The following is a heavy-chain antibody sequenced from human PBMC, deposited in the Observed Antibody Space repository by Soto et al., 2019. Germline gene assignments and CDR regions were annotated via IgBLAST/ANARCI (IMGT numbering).Heavy chain of an antibody. CDR2: INPNSGAT. V-gene: IGHV1-2*02. CDR3: ASLRIAVSPHRLEN. D-gene: IGHD2-15*01. Sequence: ASLKVSCKASGYTFTGYYLHWVRQAPGQGLEWVGWINPNSGATNYAQKFPGRVTMTRDTSISTAYMELSRRRSDDTSVYYCASLRIAVSPHRLENWSQGTPVTIS. CDR1: GYTFTGYY. J-gene: IGHJ4*02.